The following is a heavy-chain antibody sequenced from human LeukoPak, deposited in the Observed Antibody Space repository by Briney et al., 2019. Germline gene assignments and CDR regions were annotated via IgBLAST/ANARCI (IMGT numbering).Heavy chain of an antibody. CDR1: GGTFSIYA. CDR3: ARDSSHRVFDY. CDR2: INPSGGST. V-gene: IGHV1-46*01. D-gene: IGHD6-13*01. Sequence: VASVNVSFTASGGTFSIYAISWVRQAPGQGLEWMGIINPSGGSTSYAQKFQDRVTMTRDTSTSTVYMELSSLRSEDTAVYYCARDSSHRVFDYWGQGTLVTVSS. J-gene: IGHJ4*02.